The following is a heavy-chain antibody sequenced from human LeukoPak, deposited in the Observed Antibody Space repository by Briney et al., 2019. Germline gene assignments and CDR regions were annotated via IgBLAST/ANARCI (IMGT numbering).Heavy chain of an antibody. CDR1: GYTFTVYS. CDR2: ITASTGKP. D-gene: IGHD3-16*01. CDR3: ARDASMINFDY. V-gene: IGHV7-4-1*02. J-gene: IGHJ4*02. Sequence: ASVKVSCKASGYTFTVYSINWLRQAPGQGLEWMGWITASTGKPTYAQGFTGRFVFSLDTSVSTTYLHINSLKAEDTAVYYCARDASMINFDYWGQGSLVTVSS.